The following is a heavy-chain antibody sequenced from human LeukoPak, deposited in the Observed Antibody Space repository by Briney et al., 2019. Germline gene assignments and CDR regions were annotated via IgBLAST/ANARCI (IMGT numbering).Heavy chain of an antibody. V-gene: IGHV4-39*01. D-gene: IGHD6-19*01. J-gene: IGHJ4*02. CDR3: ARQKGGVAGLKYYFDY. CDR2: ISYTGTT. CDR1: GGSISSSTYY. Sequence: SETPSLTCTVSGGSISSSTYYWGWIRQPPGKGLEWIGSISYTGTTYYKPSLKSRVTISVDTSKNQFSLNLSSVTAADTAVYYCARQKGGVAGLKYYFDYWGQGTLVTVSS.